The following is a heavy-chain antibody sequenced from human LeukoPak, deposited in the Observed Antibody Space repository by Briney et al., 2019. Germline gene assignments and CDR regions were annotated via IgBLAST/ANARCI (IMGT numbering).Heavy chain of an antibody. V-gene: IGHV1-2*02. CDR2: ITPNSGGT. Sequence: GASVKVSCKTSGYTFTDYYMHWVRQAPGQGLEWMGWITPNSGGTKYAQKFQGRVTMTRDTSINTAYMELSRLRSDDTAVYYCARVSRFYYDSSGDFDYWGQGSLVTVSS. D-gene: IGHD3-22*01. CDR3: ARVSRFYYDSSGDFDY. CDR1: GYTFTDYY. J-gene: IGHJ4*02.